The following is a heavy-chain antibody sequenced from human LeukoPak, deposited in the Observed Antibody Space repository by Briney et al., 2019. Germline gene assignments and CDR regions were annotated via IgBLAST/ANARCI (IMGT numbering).Heavy chain of an antibody. J-gene: IGHJ5*02. CDR2: ISYSAIS. Sequence: TSETLSLTRTVSGGSISSYYWSWIRQPPGKGLEWIGYISYSAISNYNPALKSRVTISIDTSKNQFSLKLSSVTAADTAVYYCARGVNWIDPWGQGTLVTVSS. CDR1: GGSISSYY. CDR3: ARGVNWIDP. V-gene: IGHV4-59*01. D-gene: IGHD6-13*01.